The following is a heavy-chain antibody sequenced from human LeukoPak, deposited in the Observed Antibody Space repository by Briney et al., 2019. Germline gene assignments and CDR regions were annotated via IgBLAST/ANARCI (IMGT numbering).Heavy chain of an antibody. CDR1: GGSMKNYY. CDR3: AIAGYCSSTSCEWVPLV. Sequence: SETLSLTCTVSGGSMKNYYWIWIRQSPGKGLEWIGYIYYSGSTNYNPSLKSRVTISVDTSKNQFSLKLNSVSAADTAVYYWAIAGYCSSTSCEWVPLVWGQGTTVTVSS. J-gene: IGHJ6*02. CDR2: IYYSGST. D-gene: IGHD2-2*03. V-gene: IGHV4-59*01.